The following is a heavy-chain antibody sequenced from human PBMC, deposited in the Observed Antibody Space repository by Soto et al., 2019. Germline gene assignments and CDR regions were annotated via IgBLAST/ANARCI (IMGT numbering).Heavy chain of an antibody. D-gene: IGHD1-26*01. Sequence: PGGSLRLSCAASGFTFSSYSMNWVRQAPGKGLEWVSYISSSSSTIYYADSVKGRFTISRDNAKNSLYLQMNSLRTEDTALYYCAKGRGGSYGRYYFDYWGQGALVTVSS. CDR3: AKGRGGSYGRYYFDY. V-gene: IGHV3-48*04. CDR2: ISSSSSTI. CDR1: GFTFSSYS. J-gene: IGHJ4*02.